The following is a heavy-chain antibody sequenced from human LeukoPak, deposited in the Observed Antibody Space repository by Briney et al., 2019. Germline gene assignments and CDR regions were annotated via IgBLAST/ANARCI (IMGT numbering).Heavy chain of an antibody. CDR3: ARDLGIVGATNDY. CDR2: IIPILGIA. Sequence: GASVKVSCKASGGTFSSYAISWVRQAPGQGLEWMGRIIPILGIANYAQKFQGRVTITADKSTSTAHMELSSLRSEDTAVYYCARDLGIVGATNDYWGQGTLVTVSS. V-gene: IGHV1-69*04. J-gene: IGHJ4*02. D-gene: IGHD1-26*01. CDR1: GGTFSSYA.